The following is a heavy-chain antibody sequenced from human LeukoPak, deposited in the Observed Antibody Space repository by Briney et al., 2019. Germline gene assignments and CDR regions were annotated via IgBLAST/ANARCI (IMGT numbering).Heavy chain of an antibody. J-gene: IGHJ4*02. CDR3: AKDNVAAAGRYFDY. CDR2: MSYDGSNK. CDR1: GFSFDDYA. D-gene: IGHD6-13*01. V-gene: IGHV3-30*18. Sequence: PGGSLRLSCAASGFSFDDYAMHWVRQAPGKGLEWVALMSYDGSNKYFADSVKGRFTISRDNSKNTLYLQMHSLRAEDTAVYYCAKDNVAAAGRYFDYWGQGTLVTVSS.